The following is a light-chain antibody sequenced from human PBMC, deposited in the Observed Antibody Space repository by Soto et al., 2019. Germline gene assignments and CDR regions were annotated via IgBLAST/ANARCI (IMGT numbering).Light chain of an antibody. CDR3: CSYAGSSTFGV. V-gene: IGLV2-23*02. J-gene: IGLJ2*01. Sequence: QSVLTQPASVSGSPGQSITISCTGTSSDVWSYNLVSWYQQHPGKAPKLMIYEVSKRPSGVSNRFSGSKSGNTASLTISGLQAEDEADYYCCSYAGSSTFGVFGGGTKLTVL. CDR2: EVS. CDR1: SSDVWSYNL.